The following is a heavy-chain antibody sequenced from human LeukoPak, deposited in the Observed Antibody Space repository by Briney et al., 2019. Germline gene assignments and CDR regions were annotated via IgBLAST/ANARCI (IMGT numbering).Heavy chain of an antibody. Sequence: SETLSLTCTVSGGSINYYYWSWIQQPPGKGLEWIGYVYYSGSTNYNPSLKSRVTISGDTSKNQFSLKLNSVTAADTAVYYCARFGSYFEYWGRGTLVTVSS. CDR3: ARFGSYFEY. CDR2: VYYSGST. D-gene: IGHD3-10*01. CDR1: GGSINYYY. J-gene: IGHJ4*02. V-gene: IGHV4-59*01.